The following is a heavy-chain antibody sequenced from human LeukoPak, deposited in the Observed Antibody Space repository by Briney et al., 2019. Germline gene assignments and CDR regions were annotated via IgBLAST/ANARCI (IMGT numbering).Heavy chain of an antibody. J-gene: IGHJ4*02. CDR2: ISSSGSTI. D-gene: IGHD3-22*01. V-gene: IGHV3-11*01. CDR3: EGFHDSSGYPLGY. Sequence: PGGSLRLSCAASGFTFSDYYMSWIRQAPGKGLEWVSYISSSGSTIYYADSVKGRFTISRDDAKNSLYLQMNSLRAEDTAVYYCEGFHDSSGYPLGYWGQGTLVTVSS. CDR1: GFTFSDYY.